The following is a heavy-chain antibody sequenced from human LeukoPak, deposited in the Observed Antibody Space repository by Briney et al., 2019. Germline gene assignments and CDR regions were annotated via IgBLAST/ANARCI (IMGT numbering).Heavy chain of an antibody. J-gene: IGHJ4*02. CDR1: GFTFTSSA. Sequence: ASVKVSCKASGFTFTSSAVQWVRQARGQRLEWIGWIVVGSGNTNYALKFQERVTITRDMSTSTAYMELSSLRSEDTAVYYCAAAGASSSSFFPHYWGQGTLVTVSS. CDR2: IVVGSGNT. D-gene: IGHD6-6*01. CDR3: AAAGASSSSFFPHY. V-gene: IGHV1-58*01.